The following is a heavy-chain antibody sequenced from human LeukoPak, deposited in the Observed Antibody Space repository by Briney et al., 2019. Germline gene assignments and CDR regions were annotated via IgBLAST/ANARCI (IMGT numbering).Heavy chain of an antibody. Sequence: GGSLRLSCAASGFSFNTYWVHWVRQVPGKGLVWVSGMNTDGSDRSYADSVKGRFTISRDNAKNTLYLQMNSLRAEDTAVYYCARDHSSWEVPSDYWGQGTLVTVSS. CDR2: MNTDGSDR. D-gene: IGHD6-13*01. CDR1: GFSFNTYW. J-gene: IGHJ4*02. V-gene: IGHV3-74*01. CDR3: ARDHSSWEVPSDY.